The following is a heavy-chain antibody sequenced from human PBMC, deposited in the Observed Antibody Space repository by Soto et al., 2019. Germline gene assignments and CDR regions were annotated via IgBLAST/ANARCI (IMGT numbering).Heavy chain of an antibody. J-gene: IGHJ5*02. V-gene: IGHV5-51*01. CDR2: IYPGDSDT. CDR3: ARATMVRGVMRWFDP. CDR1: GYSFTSYW. D-gene: IGHD3-10*01. Sequence: GESLKISCKGSGYSFTSYWIGWVRQMPGKGLEWMGIIYPGDSDTRYSPSFQGQVTISADKSISTAYLQWSSLKASDTAMYYCARATMVRGVMRWFDPWGQGTLVTVSS.